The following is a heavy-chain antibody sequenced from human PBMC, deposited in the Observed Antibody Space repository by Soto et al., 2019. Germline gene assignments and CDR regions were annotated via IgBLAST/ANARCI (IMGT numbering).Heavy chain of an antibody. V-gene: IGHV2-5*02. D-gene: IGHD3-16*01. Sequence: QITLKESGPALVKPTQTLTLTCTFSGFSLSSSGVGVGWIRQPPGKALEWLALIYWDDDKRYSPSLRSRLNITKDTSKNQVVLTMTNMDPVDTATYYCAHRWGVLPLSDYWSQGSLVTVSS. CDR3: AHRWGVLPLSDY. J-gene: IGHJ4*02. CDR1: GFSLSSSGVG. CDR2: IYWDDDK.